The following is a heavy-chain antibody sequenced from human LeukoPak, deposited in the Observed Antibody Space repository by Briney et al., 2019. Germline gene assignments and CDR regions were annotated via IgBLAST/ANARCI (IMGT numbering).Heavy chain of an antibody. CDR2: ISSSSSYI. Sequence: GGSLRLSCAASGFTFSSYSMNWVRQAPGKVLEWVSSISSSSSYIYYADSVKGRFTISRDNAKNSLYLQMNSLRAEDTAVYYCASLATVYGSGSYANDYWGQGTLVTVSS. CDR3: ASLATVYGSGSYANDY. CDR1: GFTFSSYS. D-gene: IGHD3-10*01. V-gene: IGHV3-21*01. J-gene: IGHJ4*02.